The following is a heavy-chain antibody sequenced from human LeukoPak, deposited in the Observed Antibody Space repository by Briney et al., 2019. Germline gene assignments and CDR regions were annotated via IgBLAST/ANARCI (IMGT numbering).Heavy chain of an antibody. CDR2: IYYSGNT. Sequence: PSETLSLTCTVSGGSISSYYWSWIRQPPGKGLEWIGYIYYSGNTNYNPSLKSRVTLSVDTSKNQFSLKLSSVTAADTAVYYCARGRDPRITIFGVVTPFDYWGQGTLVTVSS. CDR1: GGSISSYY. CDR3: ARGRDPRITIFGVVTPFDY. V-gene: IGHV4-59*12. D-gene: IGHD3-3*01. J-gene: IGHJ4*02.